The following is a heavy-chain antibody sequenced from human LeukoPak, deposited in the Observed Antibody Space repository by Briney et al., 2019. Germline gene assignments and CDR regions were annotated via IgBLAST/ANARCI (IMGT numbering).Heavy chain of an antibody. D-gene: IGHD4-23*01. Sequence: SGGSLRLSCAASGFSFSTYAMSWVRQAPGKGLEWVSAISGGSGDTYYADSVKGRFTISRDDSKSTLYLQMNSLRADDTAVYYCAKGVDGGNSGTGKYWGQGTLVTVSS. CDR1: GFSFSTYA. CDR2: ISGGSGDT. V-gene: IGHV3-23*01. CDR3: AKGVDGGNSGTGKY. J-gene: IGHJ4*02.